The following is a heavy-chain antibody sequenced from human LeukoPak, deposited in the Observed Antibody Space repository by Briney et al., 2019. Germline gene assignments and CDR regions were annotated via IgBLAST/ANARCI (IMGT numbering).Heavy chain of an antibody. D-gene: IGHD3-10*01. V-gene: IGHV3-30*03. CDR3: ARDPYGSGTYYIPSWYMDV. J-gene: IGHJ6*03. Sequence: PGGSLRLSCAASGFTFSNHGMNWVRQAPGKGLEWVAIISYDGINKFYADSVQGRFTISRDNSKNTLYLQMNGLRPDDTAVYYCARDPYGSGTYYIPSWYMDVWGRGATVTVSS. CDR1: GFTFSNHG. CDR2: ISYDGINK.